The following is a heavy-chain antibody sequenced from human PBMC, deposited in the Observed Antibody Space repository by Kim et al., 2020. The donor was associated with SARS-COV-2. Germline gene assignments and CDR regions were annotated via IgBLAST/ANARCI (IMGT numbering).Heavy chain of an antibody. Sequence: SVKGRFTNSRDNAKNSLYLQMNSLRAEDTAVYYCARESFEQWLVPSHFDYWGQGTLVTVSS. CDR3: ARESFEQWLVPSHFDY. V-gene: IGHV3-21*01. J-gene: IGHJ4*02. D-gene: IGHD6-19*01.